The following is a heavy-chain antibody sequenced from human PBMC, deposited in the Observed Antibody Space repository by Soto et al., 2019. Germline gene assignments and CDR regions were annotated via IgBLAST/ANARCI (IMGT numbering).Heavy chain of an antibody. CDR3: ARGGKYSSSWFDY. CDR2: IKQDGSEK. CDR1: GFTVSSYW. Sequence: EVQLVESGGGLVQPGGSLRLSCAASGFTVSSYWMSWVRQAPGKGLEWVANIKQDGSEKYYVDSVKGRFTISRDNAKNSLYLQMNSLRAEDTAVYYCARGGKYSSSWFDYWGQGILVTVSS. V-gene: IGHV3-7*01. J-gene: IGHJ5*01. D-gene: IGHD6-13*01.